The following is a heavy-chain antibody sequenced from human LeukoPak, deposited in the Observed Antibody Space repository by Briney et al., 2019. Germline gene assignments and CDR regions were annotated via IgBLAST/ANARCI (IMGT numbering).Heavy chain of an antibody. V-gene: IGHV3-74*01. CDR1: GFTFSSYW. CDR3: ARVGDYGGNPYYFDY. D-gene: IGHD4-23*01. J-gene: IGHJ4*02. Sequence: PGGSLRLSCAASGFTFSSYWMHWVRQAPGKGLVWVSRINSDGSSTSYADSVKGRFTIFRDNAKNTLYLQMNSLRAEDTAVYYCARVGDYGGNPYYFDYWGQGTLVTVSS. CDR2: INSDGSST.